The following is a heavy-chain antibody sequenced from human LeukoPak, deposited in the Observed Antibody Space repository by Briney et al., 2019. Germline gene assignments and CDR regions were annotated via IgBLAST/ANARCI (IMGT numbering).Heavy chain of an antibody. CDR2: ISGSGGST. CDR3: AKGVWDYYYYYYMDV. CDR1: GFTFSSYA. V-gene: IGHV3-23*01. Sequence: GGSLRLSCAASGFTFSSYAMSWVRQAPGKGLEWVSAISGSGGSTYYADSVKGRFTISRDNSKNTLYLQMNSLRAEDTAVYYCAKGVWDYYYYYYMDVWGKGTTVTVSS. J-gene: IGHJ6*03. D-gene: IGHD6-13*01.